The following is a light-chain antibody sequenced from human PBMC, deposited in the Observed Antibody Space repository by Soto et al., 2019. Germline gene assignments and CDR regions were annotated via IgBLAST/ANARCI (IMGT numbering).Light chain of an antibody. CDR1: QTVSSY. CDR2: DAS. CDR3: QQRSNWPRLT. Sequence: VLKNSPATLSLYKRERATLSCRASQTVSSYLAWYQQKPGQAPRLLIYDASNRAIGIPARFSGSGSGTDFTLTISSLQPEDFAVYFCQQRSNWPRLTFGGGTMVDI. J-gene: IGKJ4*01. V-gene: IGKV3-11*01.